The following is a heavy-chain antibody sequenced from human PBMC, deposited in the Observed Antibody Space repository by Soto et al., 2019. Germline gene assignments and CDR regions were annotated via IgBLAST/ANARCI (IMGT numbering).Heavy chain of an antibody. CDR3: ARGDTRQLLRGWVDL. J-gene: IGHJ5*02. CDR1: GGTFSSFA. V-gene: IGHV1-69*01. D-gene: IGHD2-2*01. Sequence: QVQLVQSGAEVKKPGSSVNVSCKASGGTFSSFAFSWVHQAPGQGLEWMGDIIPIFGKTSYAQKFQGRVTLTADETTFTAYLEPSSLPSDDTAVYYCARGDTRQLLRGWVDLWGQGTLVIVSS. CDR2: IIPIFGKT.